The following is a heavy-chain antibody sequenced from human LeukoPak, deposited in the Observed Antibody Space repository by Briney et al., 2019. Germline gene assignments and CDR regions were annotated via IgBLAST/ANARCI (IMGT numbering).Heavy chain of an antibody. J-gene: IGHJ4*02. D-gene: IGHD2-2*01. CDR2: INHSGST. CDR3: ARGNIVIVPAAKHPIDY. V-gene: IGHV4-34*01. Sequence: PSETLSLTCAAYGGSFSGYYWSWIRQPPGKGLEWIGEINHSGSTNYNPSLKSRVTISVDTSKNQFSLKLSSVTAADTAVYYCARGNIVIVPAAKHPIDYWGQGTLVTVSS. CDR1: GGSFSGYY.